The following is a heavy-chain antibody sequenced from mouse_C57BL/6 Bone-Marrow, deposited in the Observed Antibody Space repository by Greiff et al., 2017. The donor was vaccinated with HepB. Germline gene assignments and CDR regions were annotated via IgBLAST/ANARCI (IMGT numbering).Heavy chain of an antibody. CDR2: ISSGSSTI. CDR1: GFTFSDYG. Sequence: EVQLQESGGGLVKPGGSLKLSCAASGFTFSDYGMHWVGQAPEKGLEWVAYISSGSSTIYYADTVKGRFTISRDNAKNTLFLQMTSLRSEDTAMYYCVCGSSFYFDYWGQGTTLTVSS. CDR3: VCGSSFYFDY. D-gene: IGHD1-1*01. V-gene: IGHV5-17*01. J-gene: IGHJ2*01.